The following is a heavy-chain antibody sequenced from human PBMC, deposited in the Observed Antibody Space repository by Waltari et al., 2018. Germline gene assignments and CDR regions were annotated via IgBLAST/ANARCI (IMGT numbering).Heavy chain of an antibody. CDR3: ATVVKTPSGYDY. D-gene: IGHD3-9*01. CDR2: IKSKAAGGTI. Sequence: EVQLVESGGGLVKPGGSLRLPCSASGFHFLHVWMTWVRQAPGKGLEWVGRIKSKAAGGTIEYAAPVEGRFTISRDDSKNTMYMQMNNLKTEDTAMYYCATVVKTPSGYDYWGQGTLVTVSS. V-gene: IGHV3-15*01. J-gene: IGHJ4*02. CDR1: GFHFLHVW.